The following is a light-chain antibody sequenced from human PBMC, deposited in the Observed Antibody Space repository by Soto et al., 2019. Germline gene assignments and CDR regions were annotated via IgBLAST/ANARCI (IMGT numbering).Light chain of an antibody. V-gene: IGLV2-14*01. CDR2: EVS. CDR1: SNDVGGYAY. CDR3: SSYTGDTTPV. J-gene: IGLJ2*01. Sequence: QSALTQPASVSGSPGQSITISCTGTSNDVGGYAYVSWYQQYPGKAPKLVISEVSNRPSGVSHRFSGSRFGNTASLTISGLQAEDEADYYCSSYTGDTTPVFGGGTKLTVL.